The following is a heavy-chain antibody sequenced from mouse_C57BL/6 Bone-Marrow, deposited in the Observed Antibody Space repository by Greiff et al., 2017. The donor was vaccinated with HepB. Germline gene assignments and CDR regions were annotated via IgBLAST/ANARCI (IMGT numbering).Heavy chain of an antibody. V-gene: IGHV5-4*01. CDR2: ISDGGSYT. CDR3: ARGIWLRRGFAY. Sequence: EVQRVESGGGLVKPGGSLKLSCAASGFTFSSYAMSWVRQTPEKRLEWVATISDGGSYTYYPDNVKGRFTISRDNAKNNLYLQMSHLKSEDTAMYYCARGIWLRRGFAYWGQGTLVTVSA. J-gene: IGHJ3*01. CDR1: GFTFSSYA. D-gene: IGHD2-2*01.